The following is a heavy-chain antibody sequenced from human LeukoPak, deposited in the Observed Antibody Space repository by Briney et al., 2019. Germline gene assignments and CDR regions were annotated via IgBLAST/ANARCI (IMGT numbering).Heavy chain of an antibody. J-gene: IGHJ6*03. Sequence: GGSLRLSCAASGFTFSSYEMNWVRQAPGKRLEWVSYISSSGTTIYYADSVKGRFTISRDNAKNSLYLQMNSLRAEDTAVYYFARRRGYMDVWGKGTTVTVSS. D-gene: IGHD5-12*01. V-gene: IGHV3-48*03. CDR1: GFTFSSYE. CDR2: ISSSGTTI. CDR3: ARRRGYMDV.